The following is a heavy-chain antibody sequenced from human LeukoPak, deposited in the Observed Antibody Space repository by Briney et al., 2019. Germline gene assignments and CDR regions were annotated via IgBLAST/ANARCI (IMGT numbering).Heavy chain of an antibody. CDR3: ARASDGDYFDY. V-gene: IGHV3-48*03. Sequence: GGSLRLSCAASGFTFSSYEMNWVRQAPGKGLEWLSYISSGGYTIYYADSVKGRFTISRDNAKNSLYLQMNGLRAEDTAVYYCARASDGDYFDYWGQGTLVTVSS. CDR1: GFTFSSYE. CDR2: ISSGGYTI. D-gene: IGHD4-17*01. J-gene: IGHJ4*02.